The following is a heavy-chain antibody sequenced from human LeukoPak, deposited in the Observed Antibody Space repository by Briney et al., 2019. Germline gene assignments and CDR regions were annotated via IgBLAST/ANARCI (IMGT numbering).Heavy chain of an antibody. J-gene: IGHJ4*02. CDR2: ISPTGSTM. CDR1: GFTFSHYE. D-gene: IGHD5-12*01. CDR3: ATLTVASPFDY. Sequence: GGSLRLSCAASGFTFSHYEMYWVRQAPGKGLERVSYISPTGSTMYYADSVKGRFTISRDNAKNSLYLQMNSLRADDTAVYYCATLTVASPFDYWGQGALVTVSS. V-gene: IGHV3-48*03.